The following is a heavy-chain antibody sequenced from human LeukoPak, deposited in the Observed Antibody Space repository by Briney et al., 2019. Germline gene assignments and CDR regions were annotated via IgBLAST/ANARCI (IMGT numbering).Heavy chain of an antibody. Sequence: GGSLRLSCAASGFTVSSNYMSWVRQAPGKGLEWVSVIYSDGRIHSADSVKGRFTISRDDSKNTLSLQMNSLRAEDTAVYYCARESGYSYGLAEFFDYWGQGTLVTVSS. J-gene: IGHJ4*02. V-gene: IGHV3-53*01. CDR3: ARESGYSYGLAEFFDY. D-gene: IGHD5-18*01. CDR1: GFTVSSNY. CDR2: IYSDGRI.